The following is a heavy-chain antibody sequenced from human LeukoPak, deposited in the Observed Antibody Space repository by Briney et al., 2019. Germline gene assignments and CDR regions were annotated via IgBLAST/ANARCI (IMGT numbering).Heavy chain of an antibody. V-gene: IGHV7-4-1*02. D-gene: IGHD3-16*01. J-gene: IGHJ4*02. CDR2: INTNTGKP. Sequence: ASVKVSCKASGYTFTSYAMNWVRQAPGQELEWMGWINTNTGKPTYAQGFTGRFVFSLDSSVSTAYLQINSLNAEGTAVYYCARAAYLDYWGQGTLVTVSS. CDR1: GYTFTSYA. CDR3: ARAAYLDY.